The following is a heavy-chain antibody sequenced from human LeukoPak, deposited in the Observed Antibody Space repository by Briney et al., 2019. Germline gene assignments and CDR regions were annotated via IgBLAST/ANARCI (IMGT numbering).Heavy chain of an antibody. D-gene: IGHD5-12*01. Sequence: SETLPLTCAVYGGSFSGYYWSWIRQPPGKGLEWIGEINHSGSTNYNPSLKSRVTISVDTSKNQFSLKLSSVTAADTAVYYCARSLSGYDLNYWGQGTLVTVSS. CDR2: INHSGST. J-gene: IGHJ4*02. V-gene: IGHV4-34*01. CDR1: GGSFSGYY. CDR3: ARSLSGYDLNY.